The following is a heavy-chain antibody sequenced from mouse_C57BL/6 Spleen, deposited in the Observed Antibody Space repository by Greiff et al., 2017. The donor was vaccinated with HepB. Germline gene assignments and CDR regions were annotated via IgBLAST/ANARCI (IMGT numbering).Heavy chain of an antibody. CDR3: VRHSGYYGYFDV. J-gene: IGHJ1*03. D-gene: IGHD1-3*01. V-gene: IGHV10-1*01. CDR1: GFSFNTYA. Sequence: EVKLMESGGGLVQPKGSLKLSCAASGFSFNTYAMNWVRQAPGKGLEWVARIRSKSNNYATYYADSVKDRFTISRDDSESMLYLQMNNLKTEDTAMYYCVRHSGYYGYFDVWGTGTTVTVSS. CDR2: IRSKSNNYAT.